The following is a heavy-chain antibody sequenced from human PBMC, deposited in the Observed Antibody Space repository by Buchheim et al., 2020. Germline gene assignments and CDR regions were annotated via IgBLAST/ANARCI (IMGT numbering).Heavy chain of an antibody. Sequence: VKKPGSSVKVSCKASGGTFSSYAISWVRQAPGQGLEWMGGIIPIFGTANYAQKFQGRVTITADKSTSTAYMELSSLRSEDTAVYYCARGGYSSSWYEAGPEPDYYYYMDVWGKGTT. D-gene: IGHD6-13*01. V-gene: IGHV1-69*06. CDR3: ARGGYSSSWYEAGPEPDYYYYMDV. J-gene: IGHJ6*03. CDR2: IIPIFGTA. CDR1: GGTFSSYA.